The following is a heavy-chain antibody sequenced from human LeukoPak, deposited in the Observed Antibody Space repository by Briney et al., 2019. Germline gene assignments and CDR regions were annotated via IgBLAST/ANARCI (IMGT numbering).Heavy chain of an antibody. CDR2: ISPNSGGT. D-gene: IGHD3-22*01. Sequence: ASVKVSCKASGYTFTGYYMHWVRQAPGQGLEWMGWISPNSGGTNYAQRFQGRVTMTRDTSISTAYMELSRLRSDDTAAYYCARVVAYYYDSSEAVKDAFDIWGQGTMVTVSS. J-gene: IGHJ3*02. CDR1: GYTFTGYY. V-gene: IGHV1-2*02. CDR3: ARVVAYYYDSSEAVKDAFDI.